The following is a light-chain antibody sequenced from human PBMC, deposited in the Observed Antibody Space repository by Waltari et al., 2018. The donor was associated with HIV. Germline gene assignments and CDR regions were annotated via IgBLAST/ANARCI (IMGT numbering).Light chain of an antibody. J-gene: IGKJ4*02. CDR2: AES. Sequence: DIRMTQSPSSLSASVGDRVTITCRATQNISNSLNWYQQKPGIVPNLLIYAESSLHSGVPSRFSGSDSGTDFTLNITSLQPEDFATYYCQQTYNSLTFGGGTEVAI. V-gene: IGKV1-39*01. CDR1: QNISNS. CDR3: QQTYNSLT.